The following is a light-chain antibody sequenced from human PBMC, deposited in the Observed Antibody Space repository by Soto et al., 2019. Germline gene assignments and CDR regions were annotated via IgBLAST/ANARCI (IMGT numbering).Light chain of an antibody. CDR1: SSHVGGNNY. Sequence: QSVLTQPASVSGSPVQSITISCTGTSSHVGGNNYVSWYQQHPGKAPKLMIYEVSNRPSGVSNRFSGSKSGNTASLTISGLQAEDEADYYCSSYTSSSTYVFGTGTKVTVL. V-gene: IGLV2-14*01. CDR2: EVS. J-gene: IGLJ1*01. CDR3: SSYTSSSTYV.